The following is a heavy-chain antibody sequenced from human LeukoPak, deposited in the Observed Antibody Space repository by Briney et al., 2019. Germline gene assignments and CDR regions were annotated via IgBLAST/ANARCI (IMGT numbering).Heavy chain of an antibody. D-gene: IGHD3-22*01. V-gene: IGHV3-74*01. J-gene: IGHJ4*02. CDR3: ARDPSYYDSSGCDY. CDR2: INSDGSST. CDR1: GFTFSNYW. Sequence: GGSLRLSCAASGFTFSNYWMHWVRKAPGKGLVWVSRINSDGSSTSNADSVKGRFTISRDNAKNTLYLQMNSLRAEDTAVYYCARDPSYYDSSGCDYWGQGTLVTVSS.